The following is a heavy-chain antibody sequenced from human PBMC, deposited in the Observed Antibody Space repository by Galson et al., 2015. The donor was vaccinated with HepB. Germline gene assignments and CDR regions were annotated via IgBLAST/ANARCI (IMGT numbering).Heavy chain of an antibody. CDR2: IYYSGST. V-gene: IGHV4-59*06. J-gene: IGHJ6*02. CDR1: GGSISSYY. D-gene: IGHD1-14*01. CDR3: AIRSVITTREAMDV. Sequence: SETLSLTCTVSGGSISSYYWSWIRQHPGKGLEWIGYIYYSGSTYYNPSLKSRVTISVDTSKNQFSLKLSSVTAADTAVYYCAIRSVITTREAMDVWGQGTTVTVSS.